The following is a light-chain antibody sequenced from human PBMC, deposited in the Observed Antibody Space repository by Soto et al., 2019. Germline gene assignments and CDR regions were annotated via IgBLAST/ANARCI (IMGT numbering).Light chain of an antibody. Sequence: QSALTQPASVSGSPGQSITISCTGTNSDVGNYNLVSWYQQHPGKAPKLMIYDDTKRPSGVSNRFSGSRSGNTASLTISGLQAEDEADYHCCSDATMTTVVVFGGGTKLTVL. CDR1: NSDVGNYNL. CDR3: CSDATMTTVVV. CDR2: DDT. V-gene: IGLV2-23*02. J-gene: IGLJ2*01.